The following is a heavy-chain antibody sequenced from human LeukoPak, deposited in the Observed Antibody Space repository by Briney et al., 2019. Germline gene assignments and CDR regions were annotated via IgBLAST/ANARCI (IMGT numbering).Heavy chain of an antibody. D-gene: IGHD3-10*01. J-gene: IGHJ4*02. V-gene: IGHV3-9*01. Sequence: PGGSLRLSYAASGFTFDDYAMHWVRQAPGKGLEWVSGISWNSGSIGYADSVKGRFTISGDNAKNSLYLQMNSLRAEDTALYYCAKDVGESRFYFDYWGQGTLVTVSS. CDR1: GFTFDDYA. CDR2: ISWNSGSI. CDR3: AKDVGESRFYFDY.